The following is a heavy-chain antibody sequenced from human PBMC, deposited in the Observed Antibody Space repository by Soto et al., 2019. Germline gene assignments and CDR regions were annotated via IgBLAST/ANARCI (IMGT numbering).Heavy chain of an antibody. Sequence: EVQLLESGGGLVQPGGSLRLSCAASGFTFSSYAMSWVRQAPGKGLEWVSAISGSGGSTYYADSVKGRFTISRDNSKNPVYLQMNSLRAEDTAVYYCAKGKAYCSGGSCYFLPNAEYFQHWGQGTLVTVSS. V-gene: IGHV3-23*01. J-gene: IGHJ1*01. D-gene: IGHD2-15*01. CDR2: ISGSGGST. CDR1: GFTFSSYA. CDR3: AKGKAYCSGGSCYFLPNAEYFQH.